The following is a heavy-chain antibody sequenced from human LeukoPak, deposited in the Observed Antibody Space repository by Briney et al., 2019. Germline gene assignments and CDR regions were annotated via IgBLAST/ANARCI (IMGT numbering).Heavy chain of an antibody. Sequence: GRSLRLSCAASGFTFRTYAMHWVRQAPDKGLEWVAVISNDGSNKYYAGPGKGRFTLSRDNTKNTLYLQMNSLRAEDTAVYYCARDLTGSSYFDYWGQGTLVTVSS. CDR1: GFTFRTYA. CDR3: ARDLTGSSYFDY. CDR2: ISNDGSNK. J-gene: IGHJ4*02. V-gene: IGHV3-30-3*01. D-gene: IGHD1-26*01.